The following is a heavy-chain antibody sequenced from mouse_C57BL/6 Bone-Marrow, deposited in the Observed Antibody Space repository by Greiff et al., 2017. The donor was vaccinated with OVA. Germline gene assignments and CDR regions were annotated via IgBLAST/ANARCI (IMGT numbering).Heavy chain of an antibody. J-gene: IGHJ4*01. V-gene: IGHV1-4*01. D-gene: IGHD2-2*01. Sequence: QVQLQQSGAELARPGASVKMSCKASGYTFTSYTMHWVKQRPGQGLEWIGYFNPSSGYTKYNQKFKDKATLTADKSSSTAYMQLSSLTSEYSAVYYCARNGYGGDYYAMDYWGQGTSVTVSS. CDR3: ARNGYGGDYYAMDY. CDR1: GYTFTSYT. CDR2: FNPSSGYT.